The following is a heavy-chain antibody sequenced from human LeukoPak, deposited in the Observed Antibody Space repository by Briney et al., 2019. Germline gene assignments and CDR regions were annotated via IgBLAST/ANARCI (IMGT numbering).Heavy chain of an antibody. CDR3: TRGGRATTLQRGEFDY. D-gene: IGHD5-24*01. CDR2: IRSKAYGGTT. J-gene: IGHJ4*02. Sequence: PGGSLRLSCAASGFTFSSYWMSWFRQAPGKGLEWVGFIRSKAYGGTTEYAASVKGRFTISRDDSKSIAYLQMNSLKTEDTAVYYCTRGGRATTLQRGEFDYWGQGTLVTVSS. CDR1: GFTFSSYW. V-gene: IGHV3-49*03.